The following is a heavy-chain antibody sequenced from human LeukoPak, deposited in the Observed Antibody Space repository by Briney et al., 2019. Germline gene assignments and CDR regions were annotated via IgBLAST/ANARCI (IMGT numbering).Heavy chain of an antibody. J-gene: IGHJ4*02. D-gene: IGHD4-17*01. CDR3: ARAPHTRRVTTSREGFDY. V-gene: IGHV1-69*06. CDR1: GDTFTSYA. CDR2: IIPIFGTA. Sequence: SVKVSCKASGDTFTSYAISWVRQAPGQGLEWMGGIIPIFGTANYAQKFQGRVTITADTSTSTAYMEMSSLRSEDTTVYYCARAPHTRRVTTSREGFDYWGQGTLVTVSS.